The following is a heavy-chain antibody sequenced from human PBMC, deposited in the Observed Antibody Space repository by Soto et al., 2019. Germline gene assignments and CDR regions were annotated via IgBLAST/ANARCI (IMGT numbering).Heavy chain of an antibody. CDR2: IYYSGST. J-gene: IGHJ5*02. CDR3: ARVLFGRGNWFDP. D-gene: IGHD3-3*01. CDR1: GGSISSYY. V-gene: IGHV4-59*01. Sequence: SETLSLTCTVSGGSISSYYWSWIRQPPGKGLEWIGYIYYSGSTNYNPSLKSRVTISVDTSKNQFSLKPGSVTAADTAVYYCARVLFGRGNWFDPWGQGTLVTVSS.